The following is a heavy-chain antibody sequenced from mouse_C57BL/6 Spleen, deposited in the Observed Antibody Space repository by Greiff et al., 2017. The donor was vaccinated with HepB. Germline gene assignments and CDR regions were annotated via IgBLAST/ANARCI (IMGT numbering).Heavy chain of an antibody. V-gene: IGHV1-50*01. J-gene: IGHJ4*01. CDR3: ARSNSGDY. CDR2: IDPSDSYT. Sequence: QVQLQQPGAELVKPGASVKLSCKASGYTFTSYWMQWVKQRPGQGLEWIGEIDPSDSYTNYNQKFKGKATLTVDTSSSTAYMQLSSLTSEDSAVYYCARSNSGDYWGQGTSVTVSS. D-gene: IGHD2-5*01. CDR1: GYTFTSYW.